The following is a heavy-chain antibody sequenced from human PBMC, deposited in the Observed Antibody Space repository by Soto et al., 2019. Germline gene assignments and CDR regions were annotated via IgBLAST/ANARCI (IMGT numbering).Heavy chain of an antibody. Sequence: QVQLVQSGAEVKKPGSSVKVSCKASGGTFSSYAISWVRQAPGQGLEWMGGIIPIFGTANYAQKFQGRAMITTDESTSTAYMELSSLRSEDTAVYYCARGWTRIAARPNYYYYGMDVWGQGTTVTVSS. CDR1: GGTFSSYA. D-gene: IGHD6-6*01. V-gene: IGHV1-69*01. CDR3: ARGWTRIAARPNYYYYGMDV. J-gene: IGHJ6*02. CDR2: IIPIFGTA.